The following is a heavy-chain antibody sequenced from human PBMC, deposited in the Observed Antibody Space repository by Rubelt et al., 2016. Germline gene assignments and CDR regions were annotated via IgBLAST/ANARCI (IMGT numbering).Heavy chain of an antibody. CDR3: ARALKGEAFDI. CDR1: GYTFTSYG. J-gene: IGHJ3*02. Sequence: QVQLVQSGAEVTKPGASVKVSCKASGYTFTSYGISWVRQAPGQGLECMGWISAYNGNTNYAQKLQGRVTMTTDTSTGTGYMELRSLRSDDTAVYYCARALKGEAFDIWGQGTMVTVSS. CDR2: ISAYNGNT. V-gene: IGHV1-18*01.